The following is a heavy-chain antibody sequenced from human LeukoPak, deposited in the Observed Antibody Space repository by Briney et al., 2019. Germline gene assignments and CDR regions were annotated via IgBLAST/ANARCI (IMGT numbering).Heavy chain of an antibody. J-gene: IGHJ4*02. V-gene: IGHV4-39*01. CDR2: IYYSGST. CDR1: GGSISSSSYY. Sequence: SETLSLTCTVSGGSISSSSYYWGWIRQPPGKGLEWIGSIYYSGSTYYNPSLKSRVTISVDTSKNQFSLKLSSVTAADTAVYYCARRMGVRGLFGYWGQGTLVTVSS. D-gene: IGHD1-26*01. CDR3: ARRMGVRGLFGY.